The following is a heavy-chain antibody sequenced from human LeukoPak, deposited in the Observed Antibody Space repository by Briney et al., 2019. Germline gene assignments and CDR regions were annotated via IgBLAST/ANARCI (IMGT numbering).Heavy chain of an antibody. CDR1: GFTFSSYA. CDR2: ISGSGGST. CDR3: ARENTMIRGVPRGFDI. Sequence: GGSLRLSCAASGFTFSSYAMNWVRQVPGKGLEWVSAISGSGGSTDYADSVKGRFTTSRDNSKNTLYLQMNSLRAEDTAVYYCARENTMIRGVPRGFDIWGQGTMVTVSS. V-gene: IGHV3-23*01. D-gene: IGHD3-10*01. J-gene: IGHJ3*02.